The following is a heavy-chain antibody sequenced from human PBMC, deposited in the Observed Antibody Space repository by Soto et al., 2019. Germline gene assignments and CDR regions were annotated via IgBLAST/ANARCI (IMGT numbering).Heavy chain of an antibody. CDR1: CYTFTIYG. CDR3: ARGGYSYGYYYYYGMDV. CDR2: ISAYNGNT. V-gene: IGHV1-18*04. Sequence: ASVKVSCKSSCYTFTIYGISWVRQAPGQGLEWMGWISAYNGNTNYAQKLQGRVTMTTDTSTSTAYMELRSLRSDDTAVYYCARGGYSYGYYYYYGMDVWGQGTTVTVS. J-gene: IGHJ6*02. D-gene: IGHD5-18*01.